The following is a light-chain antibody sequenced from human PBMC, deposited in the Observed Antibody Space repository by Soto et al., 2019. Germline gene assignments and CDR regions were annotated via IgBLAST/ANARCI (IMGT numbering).Light chain of an antibody. CDR1: SSDVGNYNY. CDR3: SSYTSSSTLV. J-gene: IGLJ2*01. CDR2: EVS. V-gene: IGLV2-14*01. Sequence: QSALTQPATVSGSPGQSITISCTGTSSDVGNYNYVSWYQQHPGKAPKLMIYEVSNRPSGVSNRFSGSKSGNTASLTISGLQAEDEGDYYCSSYTSSSTLVFGGGTKLTVL.